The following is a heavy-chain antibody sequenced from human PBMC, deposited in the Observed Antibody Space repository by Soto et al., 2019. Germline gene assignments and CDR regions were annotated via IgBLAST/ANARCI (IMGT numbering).Heavy chain of an antibody. V-gene: IGHV1-18*03. CDR3: ARDSGNYIGVLLY. CDR2: INPHNGET. J-gene: IGHJ4*02. D-gene: IGHD1-26*01. CDR1: GYICSDYG. Sequence: QVLLLQSGGEVKKPGASVKVSCKASGYICSDYGISWVRQAPGQALEWLGWINPHNGETNSEGKLQGRATITVDTSARTAYMELRRLTSDDMAVYYCARDSGNYIGVLLYWGQGNLVTVSS.